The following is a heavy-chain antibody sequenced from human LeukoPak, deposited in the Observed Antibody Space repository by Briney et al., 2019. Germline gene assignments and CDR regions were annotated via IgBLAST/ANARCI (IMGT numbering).Heavy chain of an antibody. J-gene: IGHJ4*02. V-gene: IGHV1-2*02. Sequence: ASVKVSCKASGYSFTFSSNDINWVRQATGQGLEWMGWINPNSGGTNYAQKFQGRVTMTRDTSISTAYMELSRLRSDDTAVYYCARERTCSGGSCYSGNFDYWGQGTLVTVSS. CDR1: GYSFTFSSND. CDR2: INPNSGGT. CDR3: ARERTCSGGSCYSGNFDY. D-gene: IGHD2-15*01.